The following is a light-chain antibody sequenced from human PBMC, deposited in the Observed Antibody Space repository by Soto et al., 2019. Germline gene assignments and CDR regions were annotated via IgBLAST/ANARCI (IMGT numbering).Light chain of an antibody. CDR1: QGIRND. V-gene: IGKV1-6*01. CDR3: LQDYNYPRT. J-gene: IGKJ1*01. CDR2: AAS. Sequence: AIQMTQSPSSLSASVGDRVTITCRASQGIRNDLGSYQQKPGKAPKLLIYAASSVQSGVPSRFSGSGSGTDFTLTISSLQPEDFATYSCLQDYNYPRTFGQGTKVEIK.